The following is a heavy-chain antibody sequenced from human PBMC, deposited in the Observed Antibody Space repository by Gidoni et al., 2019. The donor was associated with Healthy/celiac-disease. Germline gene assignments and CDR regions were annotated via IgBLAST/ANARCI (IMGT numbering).Heavy chain of an antibody. CDR3: ARMGGSNAFDI. CDR1: GFTFSNYW. CDR2: INSDGSST. V-gene: IGHV3-74*01. Sequence: EVHLVESGGGLVQPGGSLRLSCAASGFTFSNYWMHWVRQAPGKGLVWVSRINSDGSSTTYADSVKGRFTISRDNAKNTLYLQMNSLRAEDTAVYYCARMGGSNAFDIWGQGTMVTVSS. D-gene: IGHD1-26*01. J-gene: IGHJ3*02.